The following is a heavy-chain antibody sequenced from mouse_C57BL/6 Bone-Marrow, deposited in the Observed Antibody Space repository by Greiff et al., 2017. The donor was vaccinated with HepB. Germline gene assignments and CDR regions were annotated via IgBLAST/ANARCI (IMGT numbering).Heavy chain of an antibody. D-gene: IGHD4-1*01. CDR2: INPSNGGT. CDR3: ARKRLGEELRGYWYFDV. CDR1: GYTFTSYG. J-gene: IGHJ1*03. Sequence: QVQLKESGAELARPGASVKLSCKASGYTFTSYGISWVKQRPGQGLEWIGNINPSNGGTNYNEKFKSKATLTVDKSSSTAYMQLSSLTSEDSAVYYCARKRLGEELRGYWYFDVWGTGTTVTVSS. V-gene: IGHV1-53*01.